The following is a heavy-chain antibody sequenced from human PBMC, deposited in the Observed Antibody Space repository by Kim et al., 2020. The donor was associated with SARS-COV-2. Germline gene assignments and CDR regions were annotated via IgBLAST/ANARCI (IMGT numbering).Heavy chain of an antibody. J-gene: IGHJ6*02. CDR1: GGSISSYY. V-gene: IGHV4-59*08. Sequence: SQTLSLTCTVSGGSISSYYWSWIRQPPGKGLEWIGYIYYSGSTNYNPSLKSRVTISVDTSKNQFSLKLSSVTAADTAVYYCARLDKASAAGYYGMDVWGQ. CDR2: IYYSGST. CDR3: ARLDKASAAGYYGMDV. D-gene: IGHD6-13*01.